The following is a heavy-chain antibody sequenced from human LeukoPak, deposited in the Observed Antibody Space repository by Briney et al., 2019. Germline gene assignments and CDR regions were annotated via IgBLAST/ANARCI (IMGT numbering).Heavy chain of an antibody. J-gene: IGHJ4*02. CDR1: GFTFDSYA. CDR2: ISGGSEDT. Sequence: GGSLRLSCTASGFTFDSYAMSWVRQAPGKGLEWVSSISGGSEDTYFADSVKGRFTISRDNSKSTLYLQMDSLRAEDTAVYYCATDSPETAAFDYWGQGTLVTVSS. D-gene: IGHD1-1*01. V-gene: IGHV3-23*01. CDR3: ATDSPETAAFDY.